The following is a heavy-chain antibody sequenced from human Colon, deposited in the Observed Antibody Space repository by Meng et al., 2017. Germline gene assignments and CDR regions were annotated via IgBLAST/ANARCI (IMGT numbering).Heavy chain of an antibody. CDR2: ISNNGATT. CDR3: AKDPDTSAFDI. CDR1: GFTFSSFA. J-gene: IGHJ3*02. D-gene: IGHD1-26*01. Sequence: GGSLRLSCAASGFTFSSFALSWVRQAPGKGLEWVSTISNNGATTYYADPVKGRFTITRDNSKNTLYLQMTSLRVDDTAVYYCAKDPDTSAFDIWGQGTMVTVSS. V-gene: IGHV3-23*01.